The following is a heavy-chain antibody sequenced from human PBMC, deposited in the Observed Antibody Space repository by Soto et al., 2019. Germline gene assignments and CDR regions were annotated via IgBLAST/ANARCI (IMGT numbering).Heavy chain of an antibody. CDR1: GGTFSSYT. CDR2: IIPILGIA. V-gene: IGHV1-69*02. CDR3: ATAVAGTSYYYYGMDV. Sequence: SVKVSCKASGGTFSSYTISWVRQAPGQGLEWMGRIIPILGIANYAQKFQGRVTITADKSTSTAYMELSSLRSEDTAVYYCATAVAGTSYYYYGMDVWGQGTTVTVSS. J-gene: IGHJ6*02. D-gene: IGHD6-19*01.